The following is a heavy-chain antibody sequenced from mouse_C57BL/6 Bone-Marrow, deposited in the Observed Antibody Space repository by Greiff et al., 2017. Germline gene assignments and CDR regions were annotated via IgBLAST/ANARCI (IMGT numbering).Heavy chain of an antibody. CDR1: GFSLTSYG. Sequence: VQLQQSGPGLVAPSQSLSITCTVSGFSLTSYGVHWVRQPPGKGLEWLVVIWSDGSTTYNSALKSRLSISKDNSKSQVFLKMNSLQTDDTAMYYCARDGSSPYYYAMDYWGQGTSVTVSS. D-gene: IGHD1-1*01. CDR3: ARDGSSPYYYAMDY. J-gene: IGHJ4*01. V-gene: IGHV2-6*03. CDR2: IWSDGST.